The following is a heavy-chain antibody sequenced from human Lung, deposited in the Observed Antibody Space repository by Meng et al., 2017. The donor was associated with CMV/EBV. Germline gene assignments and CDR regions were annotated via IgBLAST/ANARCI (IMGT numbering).Heavy chain of an antibody. V-gene: IGHV4-34*01. Sequence: SQTXSLTXXVYGGSFSGYYWSWIRQPPGKGLEWIGEINHSGSTNYNPSLKSRIVISVDTSGTQFSLTLSSVTAADTAVYYCVRHIIVVPARGYGVDVWGQGTXVTVSS. CDR2: INHSGST. CDR1: GGSFSGYY. J-gene: IGHJ6*02. CDR3: VRHIIVVPARGYGVDV. D-gene: IGHD2-2*01.